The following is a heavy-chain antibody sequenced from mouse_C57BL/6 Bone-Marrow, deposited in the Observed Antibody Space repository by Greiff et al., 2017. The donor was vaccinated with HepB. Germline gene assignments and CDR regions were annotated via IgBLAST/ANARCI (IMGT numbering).Heavy chain of an antibody. D-gene: IGHD2-1*01. CDR1: GFTFSSYA. CDR2: ISDGGSYT. V-gene: IGHV5-4*01. Sequence: EVQVVESGGGLVKPGGSLKLSCAASGFTFSSYAMSWVRQTPEKRLEWVATISDGGSYTYYPDNVKGRFTISRDNAKNNLYLQMSHLKSEDTAMYYCARGPMIYYGNYDYFGYWGQGTTLTVSS. CDR3: ARGPMIYYGNYDYFGY. J-gene: IGHJ2*01.